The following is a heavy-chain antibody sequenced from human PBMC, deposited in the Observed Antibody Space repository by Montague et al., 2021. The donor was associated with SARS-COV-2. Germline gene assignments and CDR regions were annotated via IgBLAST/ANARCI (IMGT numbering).Heavy chain of an antibody. V-gene: IGHV4-4*07. D-gene: IGHD1-1*01. CDR3: ARDGLERQWWMLGWFDP. J-gene: IGHJ5*02. CDR1: GGSFNSYY. Sequence: SETLSLTCAVSGGSFNSYYRSWIRQPPGKGLEWIGRIYTSGSTNXNPSLKSRVTMSVDTSKNQFSLKLRSVTAADTAVYFCARDGLERQWWMLGWFDPWGQGTLVTVSA. CDR2: IYTSGST.